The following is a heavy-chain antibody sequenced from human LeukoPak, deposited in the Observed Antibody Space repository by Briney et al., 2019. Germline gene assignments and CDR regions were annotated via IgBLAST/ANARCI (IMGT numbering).Heavy chain of an antibody. V-gene: IGHV4-61*01. Sequence: SETLSLTCTVSGGSVSSGSYYWSWIRQPLGKGLEWIGYIYYSGSTNYNPSLKSRVTISVDTSKNQFSLKLSSVTAADTAVYYCARGGVVPAAIEVGFDYWGQGTLVTVSS. CDR2: IYYSGST. CDR3: ARGGVVPAAIEVGFDY. D-gene: IGHD2-2*02. J-gene: IGHJ4*02. CDR1: GGSVSSGSYY.